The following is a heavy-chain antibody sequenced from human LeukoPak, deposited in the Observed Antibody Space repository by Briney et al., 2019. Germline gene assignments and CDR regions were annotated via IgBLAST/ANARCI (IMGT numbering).Heavy chain of an antibody. J-gene: IGHJ4*02. D-gene: IGHD2-15*01. Sequence: SETLSLTCTVSGVSISSSNYYWGWIRQPPGKGLEWVVLSSYSGSTYYNPSLKSRVTISVDTSKNRFSLNLSSVTAADTAVYYCARRSCGGGTCYYFDCWGQGTLVTVSS. CDR3: ARRSCGGGTCYYFDC. CDR2: SSYSGST. CDR1: GVSISSSNYY. V-gene: IGHV4-39*01.